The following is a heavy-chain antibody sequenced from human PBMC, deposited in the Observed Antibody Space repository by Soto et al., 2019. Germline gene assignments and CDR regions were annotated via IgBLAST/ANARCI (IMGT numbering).Heavy chain of an antibody. V-gene: IGHV3-48*01. CDR3: AREWQLELFPSWFDP. CDR1: GFTFSSYS. J-gene: IGHJ5*02. D-gene: IGHD1-7*01. CDR2: ISSSSSTI. Sequence: EVQLVESGGGLVQPGGSLRLSCAASGFTFSSYSMNWVRQAPGKGLEWVSYISSSSSTIYYADSVKGRFTISRDNAKNSLYLQMNSLRAEDTAVYYCAREWQLELFPSWFDPWGQGTLVTVSS.